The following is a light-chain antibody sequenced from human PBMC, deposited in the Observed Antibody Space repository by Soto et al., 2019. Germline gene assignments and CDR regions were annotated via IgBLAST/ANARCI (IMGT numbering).Light chain of an antibody. Sequence: QSALTQPRSVSGSPDQSAAISCAGTSSDVGRYNYVSWYQQYPGKAPKLIIYDVTKRPSGVPDRFSGSKSGNTASLTISGLQAEDEADYYCCSFAGLFGGGTKLTVL. CDR2: DVT. J-gene: IGLJ2*01. CDR3: CSFAGL. V-gene: IGLV2-11*01. CDR1: SSDVGRYNY.